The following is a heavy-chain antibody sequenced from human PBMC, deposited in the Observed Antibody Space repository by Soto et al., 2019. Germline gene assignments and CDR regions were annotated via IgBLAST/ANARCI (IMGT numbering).Heavy chain of an antibody. CDR3: ARDSAYYDYVWGSYRPHRLNWFDP. V-gene: IGHV4-34*01. D-gene: IGHD3-16*02. CDR1: GGSFSGYY. Sequence: ASETLSLTCAVYGGSFSGYYWSWIRQPPGKGLEWIGEINHSGSTNYNPSLKSRVTISVDTSKNQFSLKLSSVTAADTAVYYCARDSAYYDYVWGSYRPHRLNWFDPWGQGTLVTVSS. CDR2: INHSGST. J-gene: IGHJ5*02.